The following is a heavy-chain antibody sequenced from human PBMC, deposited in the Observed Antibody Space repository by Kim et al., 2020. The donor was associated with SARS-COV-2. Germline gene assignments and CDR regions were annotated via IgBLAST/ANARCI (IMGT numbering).Heavy chain of an antibody. V-gene: IGHV1-46*01. Sequence: ASVKVSCKASGYTFTSYYMHWVRQAPGQGLEWMGIINPSGGSTSYAQKFQGRVTMTRDTSTSTVYMELSSLRSEDTAVYYCARDKPRGFWSGYYKSYGMDVWGQGTTVTVSS. D-gene: IGHD3-3*01. J-gene: IGHJ6*02. CDR1: GYTFTSYY. CDR2: INPSGGST. CDR3: ARDKPRGFWSGYYKSYGMDV.